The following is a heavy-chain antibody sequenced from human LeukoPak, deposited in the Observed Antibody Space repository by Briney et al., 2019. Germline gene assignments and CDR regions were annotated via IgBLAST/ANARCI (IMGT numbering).Heavy chain of an antibody. D-gene: IGHD2-2*01. CDR1: GGTLSGHY. Sequence: PSETLSLTCAVYGGTLSGHYWSWIRQPPGKGLEWIGEINHSVSTSYKTSLKSRVTISIDTSKNQFSLKLTSVTDADTAVYYCAMVLYHSGRPGPWGQGTLVTVSS. J-gene: IGHJ5*02. V-gene: IGHV4-34*08. CDR3: AMVLYHSGRPGP. CDR2: INHSVST.